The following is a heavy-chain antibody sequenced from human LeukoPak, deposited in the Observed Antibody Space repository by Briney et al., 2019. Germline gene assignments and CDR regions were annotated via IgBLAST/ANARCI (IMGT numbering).Heavy chain of an antibody. Sequence: GRSLRLSCAASGFTFDDYAMHWVRQAPGKGLEWVSGISWNSGSIGYADSVKGRFTISRDNAKNSLYLQMNSLRAEDTAVYYCAKDRVSSASPRGAWFDPWGQGTLVTVSS. CDR3: AKDRVSSASPRGAWFDP. D-gene: IGHD3-16*01. J-gene: IGHJ5*02. CDR1: GFTFDDYA. V-gene: IGHV3-9*01. CDR2: ISWNSGSI.